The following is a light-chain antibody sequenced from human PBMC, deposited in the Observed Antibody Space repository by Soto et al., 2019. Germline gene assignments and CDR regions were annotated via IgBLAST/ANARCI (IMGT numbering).Light chain of an antibody. CDR3: CSYAGSSTLV. Sequence: QSVLTQPASVSGSPGQSITISCTGPSSDVGNYNLVSWYQQHPGKAPKLMIYEGSKRPSGVSNRFSGSKSGNTASLTISGLQAEDEADYYCCSYAGSSTLVFGGGTKLTVL. CDR2: EGS. J-gene: IGLJ2*01. V-gene: IGLV2-23*01. CDR1: SSDVGNYNL.